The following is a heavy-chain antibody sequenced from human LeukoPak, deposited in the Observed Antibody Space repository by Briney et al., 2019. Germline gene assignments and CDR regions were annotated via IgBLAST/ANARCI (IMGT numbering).Heavy chain of an antibody. D-gene: IGHD7-27*01. V-gene: IGHV1-46*01. Sequence: ASVNVSCTASGYTFTSYYMHWVRQAPGQGLEWMGIINPSGGSTSYAQKFQGRVTMTRDMSTSTVYMELSSLRSEDTAVYYCARDHWGRGNYYYYYMDVWGKGTTVTVSS. CDR1: GYTFTSYY. CDR3: ARDHWGRGNYYYYYMDV. CDR2: INPSGGST. J-gene: IGHJ6*03.